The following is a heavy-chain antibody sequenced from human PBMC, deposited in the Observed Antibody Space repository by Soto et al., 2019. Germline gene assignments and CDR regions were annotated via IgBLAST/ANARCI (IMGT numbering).Heavy chain of an antibody. CDR2: ACYSGST. V-gene: IGHV4-39*01. CDR3: ATRQGGSYNWFDP. D-gene: IGHD2-15*01. J-gene: IGHJ5*02. CDR1: GGSISSSRYS. Sequence: QLQLQESGPGLVKPSETLSLACTVSGGSISSSRYSWGWIRPPPGKGLEWIGSACYSGSTYYNPSLKSRVTLSIDTSKNQFSLRLSSLTAADTAVYYCATRQGGSYNWFDPWGKGTLVTVSS.